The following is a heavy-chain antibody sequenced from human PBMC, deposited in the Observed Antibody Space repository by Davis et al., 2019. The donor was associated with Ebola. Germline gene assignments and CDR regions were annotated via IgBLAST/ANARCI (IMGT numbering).Heavy chain of an antibody. V-gene: IGHV3-74*01. J-gene: IGHJ6*02. CDR1: GFSFSTTW. D-gene: IGHD3-3*01. CDR3: VRDRYYTMDV. Sequence: GESLKISCAASGFSFSTTWMHWVRQAPGKGLVWLTRIKSDGISTTYADSVKGRFTISRDNAKNTLYLQMNSLSAEDTAIYYCVRDRYYTMDVWGQGTTVTVSS. CDR2: IKSDGIST.